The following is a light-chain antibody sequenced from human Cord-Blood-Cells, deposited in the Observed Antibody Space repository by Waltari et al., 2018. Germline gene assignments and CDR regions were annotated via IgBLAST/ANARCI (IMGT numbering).Light chain of an antibody. CDR3: QQYYSYPFT. J-gene: IGKJ3*01. CDR1: QGISSY. Sequence: AIRMTQSPSSLSASTGDRVTITYRASQGISSYLAWYQQKPGKAPKLLIYAASTLQSGFPSRFSGSGSGTDFTLTISCLQSEDFATYYCQQYYSYPFTFGPGTKVDIK. CDR2: AAS. V-gene: IGKV1-8*01.